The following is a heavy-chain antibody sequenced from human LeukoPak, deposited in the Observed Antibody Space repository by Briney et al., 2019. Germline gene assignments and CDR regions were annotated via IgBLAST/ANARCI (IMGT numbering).Heavy chain of an antibody. V-gene: IGHV1-69*06. J-gene: IGHJ6*03. CDR2: IIPIFGTA. Sequence: SVKVSCKASGGTFSSHAISWVRQAPGQGLEWMGRIIPIFGTANYAQKFQGRVTITADKSTSTAYMELSSLRSEDTAVYYCARGSTTVTEARNAFYYYYMDVWGKGTTVTVSS. D-gene: IGHD4-11*01. CDR1: GGTFSSHA. CDR3: ARGSTTVTEARNAFYYYYMDV.